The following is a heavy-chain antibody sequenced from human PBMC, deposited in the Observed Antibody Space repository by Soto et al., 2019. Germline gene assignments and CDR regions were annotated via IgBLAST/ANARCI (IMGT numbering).Heavy chain of an antibody. CDR1: GYRFRTSS. D-gene: IGHD6-13*01. V-gene: IGHV3-21*01. Sequence: AGSPRISCAASGYRFRTSSMNWVRQAPGKGLEWVASISTTNSYADYADSVKGRFTISRDNAKDTLYLQMNDLRAEDSALYHCTRGPRATSAGTSAHWGQGTLVTVSS. CDR3: TRGPRATSAGTSAH. CDR2: ISTTNSYA. J-gene: IGHJ4*02.